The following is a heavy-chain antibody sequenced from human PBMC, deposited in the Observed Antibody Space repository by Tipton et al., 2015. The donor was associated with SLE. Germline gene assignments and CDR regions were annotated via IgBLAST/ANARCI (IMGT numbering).Heavy chain of an antibody. D-gene: IGHD2-15*01. CDR2: IKQDGSEK. J-gene: IGHJ6*02. CDR3: ARDLSRAASLYYYYYYGMDV. Sequence: SLRLSCAASGFTFSSYWMSWVRQAPGKGLEWVANIKQDGSEKYYVDSVKGRFTISSDNAKNSLYLQMNSLRAEDTAVYYCARDLSRAASLYYYYYYGMDVWGQGTTVTVSS. CDR1: GFTFSSYW. V-gene: IGHV3-7*01.